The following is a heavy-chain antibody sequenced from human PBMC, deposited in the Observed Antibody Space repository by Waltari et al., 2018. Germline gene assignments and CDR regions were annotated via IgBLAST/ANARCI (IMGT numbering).Heavy chain of an antibody. J-gene: IGHJ4*02. CDR1: GGTFSSYA. CDR2: IIPIFGTA. CDR3: ARDGPVYYDSSGYYGY. V-gene: IGHV1-69*14. D-gene: IGHD3-22*01. Sequence: QVQLVQSGAEVKKPGSSVKVSCKASGGTFSSYAISWVRQAPGQGLEWMGGIIPIFGTANYAQKFQCRVTITADKSTSTAYMELSSLRSEDTAVYYCARDGPVYYDSSGYYGYWGQGTLVTVSS.